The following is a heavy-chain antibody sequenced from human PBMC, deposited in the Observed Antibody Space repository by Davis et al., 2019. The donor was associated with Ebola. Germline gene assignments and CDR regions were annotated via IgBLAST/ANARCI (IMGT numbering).Heavy chain of an antibody. CDR2: IIPIFGTA. J-gene: IGHJ5*02. D-gene: IGHD2-2*01. V-gene: IGHV1-69*06. Sequence: SVKVSCKASGGTFSSYAISWVRQAPGQGLEWMGGIIPIFGTANYAQKFQGRVTITADKSTSTAYMELRSLRSDDTAVYYCARSQYAYNWFDPWGQGTLVTVSS. CDR3: ARSQYAYNWFDP. CDR1: GGTFSSYA.